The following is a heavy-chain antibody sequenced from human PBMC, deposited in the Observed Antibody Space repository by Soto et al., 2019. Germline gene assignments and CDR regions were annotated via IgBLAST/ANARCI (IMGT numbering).Heavy chain of an antibody. CDR2: ISSNGGST. J-gene: IGHJ4*02. V-gene: IGHV3-64D*06. CDR3: VISGYDFCSGYFSLDY. D-gene: IGHD3-3*01. CDR1: GFTFSSYA. Sequence: RLSCSASGFTFSSYAMHWVRQAPGKGLEYVSAISSNGGSTYYADSVKGRFTISRDNSKNTLYLQMSSLRAEDTAVYYCVISGYDFCSGYFSLDYWGQGTLVTVSS.